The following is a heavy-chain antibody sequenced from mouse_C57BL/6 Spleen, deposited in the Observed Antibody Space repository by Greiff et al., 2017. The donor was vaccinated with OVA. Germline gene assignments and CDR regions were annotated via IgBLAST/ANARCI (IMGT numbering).Heavy chain of an antibody. CDR1: GYTFTSYW. CDR3: ARSKDDYPLSSYYAIDY. Sequence: QVQLQQPGTELVKPGASVKLSCKASGYTFTSYWMHWVKQRPGQGLEWIGNINPSNGGTNYNEKFKSKATLTVDKSSSTAYMQLSSLTSEDSAVYYCARSKDDYPLSSYYAIDYWGQGTSVTVSS. D-gene: IGHD2-4*01. J-gene: IGHJ4*01. CDR2: INPSNGGT. V-gene: IGHV1-53*01.